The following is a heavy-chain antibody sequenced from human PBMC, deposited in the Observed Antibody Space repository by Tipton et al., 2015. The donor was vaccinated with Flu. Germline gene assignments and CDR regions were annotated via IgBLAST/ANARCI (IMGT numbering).Heavy chain of an antibody. Sequence: QLVQSGAEVKKPGASVKVSCKASGYIFTDYYMHWVRQAPGQGLEWVGWINPNSGGTDYAQKFQGRVTMTRDTSITTAYMELSRLRYVDAAIYYCARDIFLSVSTTHWFDPWGPGTLVIVSS. D-gene: IGHD5/OR15-5a*01. CDR3: ARDIFLSVSTTHWFDP. V-gene: IGHV1-2*02. J-gene: IGHJ5*02. CDR1: GYIFTDYY. CDR2: INPNSGGT.